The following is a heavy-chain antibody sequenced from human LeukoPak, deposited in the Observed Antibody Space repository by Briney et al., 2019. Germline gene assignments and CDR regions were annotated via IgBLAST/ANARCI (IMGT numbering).Heavy chain of an antibody. CDR2: ISYDGSNK. D-gene: IGHD3-10*01. CDR1: GFTFSSYG. V-gene: IGHV3-30*03. Sequence: GRSLRLSCAASGFTFSSYGMHWVRQAPGKGLEWVAVISYDGSNKYYADSVKGRFTISRDNSKNTLYLQMNSLRAEDTAVYYCAREEVGFGELSNWFDPWGQGTLVTVSS. CDR3: AREEVGFGELSNWFDP. J-gene: IGHJ5*02.